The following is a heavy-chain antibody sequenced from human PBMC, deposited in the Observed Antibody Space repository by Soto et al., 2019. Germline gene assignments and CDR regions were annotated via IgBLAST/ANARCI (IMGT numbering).Heavy chain of an antibody. Sequence: GGSLRLSCAASGFTFSHYAMYWVRQAPGKGLEWVAVVSSDGINEYSADSVKGRFTISRDNSKNTLYLQMDSLRDEDTAVYYCXKGNGGSKGSFYYYGMDVWGQGTTVT. J-gene: IGHJ6*02. CDR1: GFTFSHYA. V-gene: IGHV3-30*18. D-gene: IGHD1-26*01. CDR2: VSSDGINE. CDR3: XKGNGGSKGSFYYYGMDV.